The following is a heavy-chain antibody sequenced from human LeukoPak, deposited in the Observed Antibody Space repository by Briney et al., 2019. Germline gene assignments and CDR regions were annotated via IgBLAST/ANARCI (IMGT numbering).Heavy chain of an antibody. CDR1: GFTFSSYE. J-gene: IGHJ5*02. D-gene: IGHD2-15*01. CDR2: ISSSGSTI. CDR3: ARARYCSGGSCYSDLFDR. Sequence: PGGSLRLSCAASGFTFSSYEMNWVRQAPGKGLEWVSYISSSGSTIYYADSVKGRFTISRDNAENSLYLQMNSLRAEDTAVYYCARARYCSGGSCYSDLFDRWGQGTLVTVSS. V-gene: IGHV3-48*03.